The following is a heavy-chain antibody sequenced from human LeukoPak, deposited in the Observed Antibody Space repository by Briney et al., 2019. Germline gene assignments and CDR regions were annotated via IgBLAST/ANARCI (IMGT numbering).Heavy chain of an antibody. CDR3: AREIVVVTAFDD. Sequence: GGSLRLFCAASGFTFSSYAISWVRQAPGKGLEWVSAISDSGGSTYYADSVKGRFTISRDNSKNTLYLQMNSLRAEDTALYYCAREIVVVTAFDDWGQGTLVTVSS. CDR1: GFTFSSYA. CDR2: ISDSGGST. V-gene: IGHV3-23*01. D-gene: IGHD3-22*01. J-gene: IGHJ4*02.